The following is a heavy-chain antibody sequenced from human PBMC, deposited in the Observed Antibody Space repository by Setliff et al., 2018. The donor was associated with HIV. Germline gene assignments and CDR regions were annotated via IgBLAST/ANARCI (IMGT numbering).Heavy chain of an antibody. CDR1: GASISSHY. Sequence: PSETLSLTCTVSGASISSHYWSWIRQPPGKGLEWIGYIYFSGTTNYNPSLKSRVTISIDTSKNQFSLKLRSATATDTALYYCARVSSSYYFLGAFDSWGQGTLVTVSS. D-gene: IGHD6-13*01. CDR2: IYFSGTT. V-gene: IGHV4-59*08. J-gene: IGHJ4*02. CDR3: ARVSSSYYFLGAFDS.